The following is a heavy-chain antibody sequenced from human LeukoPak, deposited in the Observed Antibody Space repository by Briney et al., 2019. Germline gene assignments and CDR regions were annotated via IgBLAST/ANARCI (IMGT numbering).Heavy chain of an antibody. CDR3: TKATQWLAFDY. V-gene: IGHV4-59*11. J-gene: IGHJ4*02. Sequence: SETLSLTCTVSGGSISSQFWSWIRQPPGKGLEWIGNIYNSGTTNYNPSLESRVTISVATSKNQLSLQVTSVTAADTAVYYCTKATQWLAFDYWGRGTLVTVSS. D-gene: IGHD6-19*01. CDR1: GGSISSQF. CDR2: IYNSGTT.